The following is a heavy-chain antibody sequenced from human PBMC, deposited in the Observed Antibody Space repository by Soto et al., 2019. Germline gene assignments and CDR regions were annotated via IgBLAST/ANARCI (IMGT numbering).Heavy chain of an antibody. D-gene: IGHD6-19*01. Sequence: PSETLSLTCTVSGGSIIGYYWSWLLQPPWKGLEWIGYIYNIGSTNYNPSLRSRVTMSIDTSQEQFSLKLSSVTATDTAVYYCARHVNLPLAGTVFDSWGRGALVTVSS. CDR1: GGSIIGYY. V-gene: IGHV4-59*08. J-gene: IGHJ5*01. CDR2: IYNIGST. CDR3: ARHVNLPLAGTVFDS.